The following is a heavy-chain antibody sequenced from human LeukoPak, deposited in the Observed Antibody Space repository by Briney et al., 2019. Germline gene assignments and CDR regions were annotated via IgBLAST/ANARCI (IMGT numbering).Heavy chain of an antibody. V-gene: IGHV4-59*11. J-gene: IGHJ3*01. D-gene: IGHD3-22*01. Sequence: SETLSLTCTVSGGSLSGHYWSWIRQPPGKRLEWIGYVSYTGRTKYNPSLQSRVTISIDTSKSQFSLKLTSVTSADTAVYYCARLLDDGLSSDPDSFDVWGQGTTVIVSS. CDR3: ARLLDDGLSSDPDSFDV. CDR1: GGSLSGHY. CDR2: VSYTGRT.